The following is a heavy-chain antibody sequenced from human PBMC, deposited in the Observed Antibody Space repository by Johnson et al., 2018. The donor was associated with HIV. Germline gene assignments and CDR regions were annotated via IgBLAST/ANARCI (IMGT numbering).Heavy chain of an antibody. D-gene: IGHD3-10*01. CDR1: GFTFSDYY. CDR2: IRSKAYGGTT. CDR3: ARVITPHKEGDAFDI. Sequence: EVQLVESGGGLVKPGGSLRLSCAASGFTFSDYYMSWIRQAAGNGLEWVGFIRSKAYGGTTEYYADSVKGRFTNSRDNSKNRLYLQMNGRGAEDTAVYYCARVITPHKEGDAFDIWGQGTIVTVSS. J-gene: IGHJ3*02. V-gene: IGHV3-71*02.